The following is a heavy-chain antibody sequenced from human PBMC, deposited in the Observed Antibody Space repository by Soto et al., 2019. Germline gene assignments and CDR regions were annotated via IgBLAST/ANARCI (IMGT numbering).Heavy chain of an antibody. CDR3: AREDTAMVTFDY. D-gene: IGHD5-18*01. Sequence: QVQLQESGPGLVKPSQTLSLTCTVSGGSISSGGYYWSWIRQHPGKGLEWIGYIYYSGSTYYNPSLKRRVTISVATSKNQFSLKLSSVTAADTAVYYCAREDTAMVTFDYWGQGTLVTVSS. J-gene: IGHJ4*02. V-gene: IGHV4-31*03. CDR1: GGSISSGGYY. CDR2: IYYSGST.